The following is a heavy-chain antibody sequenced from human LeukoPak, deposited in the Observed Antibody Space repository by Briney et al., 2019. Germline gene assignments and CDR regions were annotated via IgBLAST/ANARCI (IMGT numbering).Heavy chain of an antibody. CDR3: AREEVTMVQGVNIGYYYYYMDV. CDR2: ISAYNGNT. V-gene: IGHV1-18*01. CDR1: GYTFTSYG. J-gene: IGHJ6*03. Sequence: ASVKVSCKASGYTFTSYGISWVRQAPGQGLEWMGWISAYNGNTNYAQKLQGRVTMTTDTSTSTAYMELRSLRSDDTAVYYCAREEVTMVQGVNIGYYYYYMDVRGKGTTVTVSS. D-gene: IGHD3-10*01.